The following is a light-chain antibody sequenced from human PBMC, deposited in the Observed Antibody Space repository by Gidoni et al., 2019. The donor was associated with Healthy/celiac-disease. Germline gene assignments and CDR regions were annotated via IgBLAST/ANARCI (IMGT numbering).Light chain of an antibody. Sequence: IQMTQSPSSLSASVGDRVTITYRASQSISSYLNWYQQKPGKAPKLLIYAASSLQSGVPSRFSGSGSGTDFTLTISSLQPEDFATYYCQQSYSTPDSFGQGTKLEIK. J-gene: IGKJ2*03. CDR2: AAS. V-gene: IGKV1-39*01. CDR1: QSISSY. CDR3: QQSYSTPDS.